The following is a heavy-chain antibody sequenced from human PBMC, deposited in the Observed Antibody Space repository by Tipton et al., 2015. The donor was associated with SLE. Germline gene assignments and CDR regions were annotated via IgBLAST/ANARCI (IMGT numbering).Heavy chain of an antibody. CDR1: GGSFSGYS. CDR2: IYTSGST. Sequence: TLSLTCAVYGGSFSGYSWTWIRQPAGKGLEWIGRIYTSGSTDYNPSLQSRVTISIDKSKSQFSLTLTSVTAADSAVYYCARESGWEWLVLTMDVWGPGTTVTVSS. CDR3: ARESGWEWLVLTMDV. D-gene: IGHD6-19*01. J-gene: IGHJ6*02. V-gene: IGHV4-4*07.